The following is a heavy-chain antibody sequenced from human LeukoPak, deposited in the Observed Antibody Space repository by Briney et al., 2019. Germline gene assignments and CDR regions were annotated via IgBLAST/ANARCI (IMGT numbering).Heavy chain of an antibody. V-gene: IGHV5-51*01. CDR1: GYSFSSYW. CDR2: IYPGGSET. CDR3: ARASRDGYNQNFDH. D-gene: IGHD5-24*01. J-gene: IGHJ4*02. Sequence: GVSLKISCKGLGYSFSSYWNAWVRQRPGKGLEWMGIIYPGGSETRYDPSFQGQVTISADSSTSTAYLQWSSLRASDTAMYYCARASRDGYNQNFDHWGQGTLVTVSS.